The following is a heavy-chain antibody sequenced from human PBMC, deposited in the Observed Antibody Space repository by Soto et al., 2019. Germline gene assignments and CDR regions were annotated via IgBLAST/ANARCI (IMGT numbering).Heavy chain of an antibody. D-gene: IGHD3-22*01. CDR3: ARGDYDSSGYYHNYYYGMDV. CDR1: GGTFSSYA. J-gene: IGHJ6*02. V-gene: IGHV1-69*06. Sequence: QVQLVQSGAEVKKPGSSVKVSCKASGGTFSSYAISWVRQAPGQGVEWMGGIIPIFGTENYAQKFQGRVTITADKSTSTAYMELSSLRSEDTAVYYCARGDYDSSGYYHNYYYGMDVWGQGTTVTVSS. CDR2: IIPIFGTE.